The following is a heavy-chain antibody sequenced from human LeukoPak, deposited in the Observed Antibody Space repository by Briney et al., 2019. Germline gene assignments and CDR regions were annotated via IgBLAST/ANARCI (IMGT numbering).Heavy chain of an antibody. CDR1: GFTFSSYS. V-gene: IGHV3-33*08. J-gene: IGHJ4*02. Sequence: PGGSLRLSCAASGFTFSSYSMNWVRQAPGKGLEWVAVIWYDGSNKYYADSVKGRFTISRDNSKNTLYLQMNSLRAEDTAVYYCARDLLDSTGFFFGAGSRYFDYWGQGSLVTVSS. CDR2: IWYDGSNK. CDR3: ARDLLDSTGFFFGAGSRYFDY. D-gene: IGHD3-22*01.